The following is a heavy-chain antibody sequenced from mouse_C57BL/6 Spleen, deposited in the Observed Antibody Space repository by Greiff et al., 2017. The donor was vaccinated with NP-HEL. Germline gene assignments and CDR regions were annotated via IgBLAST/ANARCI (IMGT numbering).Heavy chain of an antibody. CDR2: ISGGGGNT. Sequence: EVQGVESGGGLVKPGGSLKLSCAASGFTFSSYTMSWVRQTPEKRLEWVATISGGGGNTYYPDSVKGRFTISRDNAKNTLYLQMSSLRSEDTALYYCASHHYYGSSWYFDVWGTGTTVTVSS. CDR3: ASHHYYGSSWYFDV. D-gene: IGHD1-1*01. V-gene: IGHV5-9*01. J-gene: IGHJ1*03. CDR1: GFTFSSYT.